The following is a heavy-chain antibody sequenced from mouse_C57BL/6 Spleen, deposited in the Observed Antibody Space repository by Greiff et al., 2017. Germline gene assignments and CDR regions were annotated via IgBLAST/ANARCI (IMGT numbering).Heavy chain of an antibody. CDR3: ARSTAGAMDY. Sequence: EVMLVESGGGLVQPGGSLSLSCAASGFTFTDYYMSWVRQPPGKALEWLGFIRNKANGYTTEYSASVKGRFTISRDNSQSILYLQMNALRAEDSATYYCARSTAGAMDYWGQGTSVTVSS. J-gene: IGHJ4*01. CDR1: GFTFTDYY. V-gene: IGHV7-3*01. CDR2: IRNKANGYTT.